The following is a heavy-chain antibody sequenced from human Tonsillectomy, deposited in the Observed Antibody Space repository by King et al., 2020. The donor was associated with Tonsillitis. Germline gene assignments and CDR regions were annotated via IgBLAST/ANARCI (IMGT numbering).Heavy chain of an antibody. CDR3: ARESALRYFDWPMYNWFDP. J-gene: IGHJ5*02. CDR1: GGTFSNYA. V-gene: IGHV1-69*09. Sequence: QLVQSGAEVKKPGSSVEVSCKASGGTFSNYAITWVRQAPGQGLEWMGRIIPILDIANYAQKFQGRVTITADKSTGTAYMELSSLRSEDTAVFYCARESALRYFDWPMYNWFDPWGQGTLVTVSS. CDR2: IIPILDIA. D-gene: IGHD3-9*01.